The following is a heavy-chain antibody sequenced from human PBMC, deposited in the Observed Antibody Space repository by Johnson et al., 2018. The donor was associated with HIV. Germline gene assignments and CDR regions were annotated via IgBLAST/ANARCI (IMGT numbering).Heavy chain of an antibody. V-gene: IGHV3-30*04. J-gene: IGHJ3*02. CDR2: ISYDGSNK. CDR1: GFTFSSYA. D-gene: IGHD1-26*01. CDR3: ARDGIGRGIVGANDAFDI. Sequence: LRLSCAASGFTFSSYAMHWVRQAPGKGLEWVAVISYDGSNKYYADSVKGRFTISRDNSKNTLYLQMNSLRAEDTAVYYCARDGIGRGIVGANDAFDIWGQGTMVTVSS.